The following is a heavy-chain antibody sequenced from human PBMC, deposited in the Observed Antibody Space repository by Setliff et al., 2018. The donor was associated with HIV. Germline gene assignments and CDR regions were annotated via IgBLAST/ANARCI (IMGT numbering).Heavy chain of an antibody. J-gene: IGHJ4*02. CDR3: ARGDVTTGMDS. V-gene: IGHV4-31*03. Sequence: SETLSLTCTVSGGTIASGGHYWSWIRQHPGKGLEWIGYIFYSGDTSYNPSLKSRLTLSLDMSKNQFSLKVNSVTAADTAVYYCARGDVTTGMDSWGPGILVTVSS. CDR2: IFYSGDT. D-gene: IGHD4-17*01. CDR1: GGTIASGGHY.